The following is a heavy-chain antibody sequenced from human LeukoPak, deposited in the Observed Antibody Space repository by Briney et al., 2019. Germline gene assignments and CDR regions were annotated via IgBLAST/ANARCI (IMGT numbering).Heavy chain of an antibody. CDR2: IYTSGST. J-gene: IGHJ4*02. CDR1: GGSISSGSYY. V-gene: IGHV4-61*02. CDR3: ARAGAEEGAAAGHIDY. D-gene: IGHD6-13*01. Sequence: SETLSLTCTVSGGSISSGSYYWSWIRQPAGKGLEWIRRIYTSGSTNYNPSLKSRVTISVDTSKNQFSLKLSSVTAADTAVYYCARAGAEEGAAAGHIDYWGQGTLVTVSS.